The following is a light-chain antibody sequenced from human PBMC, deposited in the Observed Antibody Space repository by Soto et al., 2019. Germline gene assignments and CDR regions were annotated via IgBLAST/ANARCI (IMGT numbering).Light chain of an antibody. Sequence: IQMTQYPSSLSASVGDRVSVTCRASQSISTFLNWYQQRPGEAPKLLIYAASSLQSGVPSRFSGSGSGADFTLTIGSLQPEDFATYYCQQSYTTPRTFGPGTKVEVK. J-gene: IGKJ1*01. CDR1: QSISTF. CDR3: QQSYTTPRT. V-gene: IGKV1-39*01. CDR2: AAS.